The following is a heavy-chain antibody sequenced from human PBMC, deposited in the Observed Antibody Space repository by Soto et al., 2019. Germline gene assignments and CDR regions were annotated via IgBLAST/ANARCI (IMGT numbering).Heavy chain of an antibody. Sequence: PGGSLRLSCAASGFTFTSYEFNWVRQAPGKGLEWISYIGTSDNSIYYADSVKGRFTVSRDNARNSLYLQMNSLRAEDTAIYYCAREELNCGGDCFAFWGQGALVTVSS. V-gene: IGHV3-48*03. CDR2: IGTSDNSI. CDR3: AREELNCGGDCFAF. CDR1: GFTFTSYE. J-gene: IGHJ4*02. D-gene: IGHD2-21*01.